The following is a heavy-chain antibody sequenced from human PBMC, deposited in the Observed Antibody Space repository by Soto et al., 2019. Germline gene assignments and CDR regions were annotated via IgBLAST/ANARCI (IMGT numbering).Heavy chain of an antibody. CDR2: INAGNGNT. J-gene: IGHJ5*02. Sequence: QVQLVQSGAEVKKPGASVKVSCKASGYTFTSYAMHWVRQAPGQRLEWMGWINAGNGNTKYSQKFQGRVTITRDTSASTAYMELSSLRSEDTAVYYCAKKPTSTYSDFWSGPPGCFDPWGQGTLVTVSS. D-gene: IGHD3-3*01. CDR3: AKKPTSTYSDFWSGPPGCFDP. V-gene: IGHV1-3*01. CDR1: GYTFTSYA.